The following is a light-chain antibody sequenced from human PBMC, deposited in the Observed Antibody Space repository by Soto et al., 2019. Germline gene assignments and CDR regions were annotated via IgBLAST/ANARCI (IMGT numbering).Light chain of an antibody. J-gene: IGKJ3*01. CDR1: QSLVYSDGNTY. CDR3: MQATPWPRT. CDR2: KVS. Sequence: DVVMTQSPLSLPVTLGQPASISCRSSQSLVYSDGNTYLNWFQQRPGQSPRRLIYKVSNRDSGVPDRFSGSGSGTDFTLKISRVEAEDVGVYYCMQATPWPRTFGPGTKVDIK. V-gene: IGKV2-30*01.